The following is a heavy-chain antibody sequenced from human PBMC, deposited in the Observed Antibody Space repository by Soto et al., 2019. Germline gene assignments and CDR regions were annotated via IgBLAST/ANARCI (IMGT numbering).Heavy chain of an antibody. CDR2: IIPLFGTT. J-gene: IGHJ6*02. CDR1: GDTFKNCV. CDR3: AAELGFGKLSVV. D-gene: IGHD3-10*01. Sequence: QVQVVQSGVEVRCPGSSVKVSCKASGDTFKNCVISWVRQAPGQGLEWMGGIIPLFGTTDFAQRFQGRLTITTDESTTTAYMELSRLRSEDTATYSCAAELGFGKLSVVWGQGTTVIVSS. V-gene: IGHV1-69*01.